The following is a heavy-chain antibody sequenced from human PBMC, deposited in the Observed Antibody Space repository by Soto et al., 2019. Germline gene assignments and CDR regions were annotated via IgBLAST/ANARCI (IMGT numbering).Heavy chain of an antibody. Sequence: PGGSLRLSCGASGFTFSKYWISWVRQAPGKGLDLVANIKPDGRDIWSVVSVKGRFTISRDNAKNSFYLQMNSLRVEDTAVYYCARGDYDDSSGPFSDAFDVWGQGTMVTVSS. CDR1: GFTFSKYW. D-gene: IGHD3-22*01. J-gene: IGHJ3*01. CDR2: IKPDGRDI. CDR3: ARGDYDDSSGPFSDAFDV. V-gene: IGHV3-7*04.